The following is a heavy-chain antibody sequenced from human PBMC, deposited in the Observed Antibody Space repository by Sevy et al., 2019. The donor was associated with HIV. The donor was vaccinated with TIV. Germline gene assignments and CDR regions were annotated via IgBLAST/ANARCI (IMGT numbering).Heavy chain of an antibody. Sequence: LSLTCAASGFTFNSYWMSWVRQAPGKGLEWVANIKQDGSEKYYVDSVKGLFTISRDNSQNSLFLQMNTLRAEDTAVYYCAREGSPYDTYYYYYGMDVWGQGTTVTVSS. D-gene: IGHD5-12*01. CDR3: AREGSPYDTYYYYYGMDV. V-gene: IGHV3-7*01. CDR1: GFTFNSYW. CDR2: IKQDGSEK. J-gene: IGHJ6*02.